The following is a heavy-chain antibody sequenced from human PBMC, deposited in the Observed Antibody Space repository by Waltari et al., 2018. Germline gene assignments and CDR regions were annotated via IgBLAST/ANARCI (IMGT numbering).Heavy chain of an antibody. D-gene: IGHD3-16*01. Sequence: QLQLQESGPGLVKPSETLSLNCLVSGDSISSNYFRWGWIRRPPGKGLEWIGHRHYSGTADYNPSLKGRASILVDTSRRHFSLELSSVTAADTAIYYCASPPPTGGSSFDFWGQGIQVTVTS. CDR3: ASPPPTGGSSFDF. J-gene: IGHJ4*02. CDR2: RHYSGTA. V-gene: IGHV4-39*07. CDR1: GDSISSNYFR.